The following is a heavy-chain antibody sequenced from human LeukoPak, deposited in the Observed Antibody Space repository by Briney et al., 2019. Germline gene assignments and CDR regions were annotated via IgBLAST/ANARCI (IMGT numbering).Heavy chain of an antibody. D-gene: IGHD3-22*01. CDR2: IIPIFGTA. Sequence: GASVKVSCKASGGTFSSYAISWVRQAPGQGLEWMGGIIPIFGTANYAQKFQGRVTITADESTSTAYMDLSSLRSEDTAVYYCARWAETYYYDSSGYRNWFDPWGQGTLVTVSS. V-gene: IGHV1-69*13. CDR1: GGTFSSYA. J-gene: IGHJ5*02. CDR3: ARWAETYYYDSSGYRNWFDP.